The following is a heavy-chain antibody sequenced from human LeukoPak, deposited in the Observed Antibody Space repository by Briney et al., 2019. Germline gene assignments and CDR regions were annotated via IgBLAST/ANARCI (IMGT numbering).Heavy chain of an antibody. CDR1: GYTFTNYY. CDR3: ARVRGQLWDGNLVDY. V-gene: IGHV1-46*01. J-gene: IGHJ4*02. CDR2: INPSGGST. D-gene: IGHD5-18*01. Sequence: ASVKVSCKASGYTFTNYYMHWVRQAPGQGLEWMGIINPSGGSTTYAQKFQGRVIMTRDTSTSTVYMELSSLRSEDTAVYYCARVRGQLWDGNLVDYWGQGTLVAVSS.